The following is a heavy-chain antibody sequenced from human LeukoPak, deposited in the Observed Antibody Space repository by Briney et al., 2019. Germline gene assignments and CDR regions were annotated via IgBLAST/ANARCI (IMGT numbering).Heavy chain of an antibody. CDR1: GGSMSSYY. V-gene: IGHV4-4*09. J-gene: IGHJ3*02. D-gene: IGHD3-10*01. CDR3: ARISGDPDAFDI. CDR2: IYTSGST. Sequence: SETLSLTCTVSGGSMSSYYWSRIRQPPGKGLEWIGYIYTSGSTNYNPPLKSRVTISVDTSKNQFSLKLSSVTAADTAVYYCARISGDPDAFDIWGQGTMVTVSS.